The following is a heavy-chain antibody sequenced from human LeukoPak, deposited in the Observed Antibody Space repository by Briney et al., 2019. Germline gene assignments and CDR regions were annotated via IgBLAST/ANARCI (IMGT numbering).Heavy chain of an antibody. CDR3: AKDDYGDLDAFDI. CDR2: ISGSGGST. CDR1: GFTFSSYA. Sequence: GGSLRLSCAAFGFTFSSYAMSWVRQAPGKGLEWVSAISGSGGSTYYADSVEGRFTISRDNSKNTLYLQMNSLRAEDTAVYYCAKDDYGDLDAFDIWGQGTMVTVSS. D-gene: IGHD4-17*01. J-gene: IGHJ3*02. V-gene: IGHV3-23*01.